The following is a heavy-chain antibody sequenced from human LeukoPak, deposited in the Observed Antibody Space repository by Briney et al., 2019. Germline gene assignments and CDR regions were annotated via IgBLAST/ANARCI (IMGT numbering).Heavy chain of an antibody. CDR1: GGSFSGYY. CDR3: ARGITIFGVAGDYYYYYMDV. Sequence: SETLSLTCAVYGGSFSGYYWSWIRQPPRKGLEWIGEINHSGSTNYNPSLKSRVTISVDTSKNQFSLTLGSVTAADTAVYYCARGITIFGVAGDYYYYYMDVWGKGTTVTVSS. D-gene: IGHD3-3*01. J-gene: IGHJ6*03. V-gene: IGHV4-34*01. CDR2: INHSGST.